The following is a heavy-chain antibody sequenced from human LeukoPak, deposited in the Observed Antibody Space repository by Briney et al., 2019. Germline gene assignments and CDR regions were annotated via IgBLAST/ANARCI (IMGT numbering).Heavy chain of an antibody. V-gene: IGHV1-69*13. CDR3: ARGTPRRTIVVVPAAMDV. CDR1: GGTFSSYA. CDR2: IIPIFGTT. J-gene: IGHJ6*04. Sequence: SVKVSCKASGGTFSSYAISWVRQAPGQGLEWMGGIIPIFGTTNYAQKFQDRVTINADQSTSTAYMELSSLRSDDTAVYYCARGTPRRTIVVVPAAMDVWGKGTTVTVSS. D-gene: IGHD2-2*01.